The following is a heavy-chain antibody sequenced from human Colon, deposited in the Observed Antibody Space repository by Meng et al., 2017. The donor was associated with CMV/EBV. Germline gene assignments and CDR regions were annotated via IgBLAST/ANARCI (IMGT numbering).Heavy chain of an antibody. D-gene: IGHD2-21*01. V-gene: IGHV3-72*01. CDR3: ARVWRGRWFAP. CDR2: IRNKANSYTT. J-gene: IGHJ5*02. Sequence: CAASGFTFTDHSMDWVRLAPGKGLEWVGRIRNKANSYTTEYAASVKGRFTISRDDSKNSVYLQMNSLKTEDTAVYYCARVWRGRWFAPWGQGTLVTVSS. CDR1: GFTFTDHS.